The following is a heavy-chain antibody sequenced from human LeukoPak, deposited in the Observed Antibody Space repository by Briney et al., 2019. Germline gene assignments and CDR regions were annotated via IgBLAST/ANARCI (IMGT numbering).Heavy chain of an antibody. CDR1: GGSISSGGYH. Sequence: PSQTLSLTCTVSGGSISSGGYHWSWIRQHPGKGLEWIGYIYYSGSTYYNPSLKSRVTISVDTSKNQFSLKLSSVTAADTAVYYCARDKYYDSSGYYANWFDPWGQGTLVNVSS. J-gene: IGHJ5*02. V-gene: IGHV4-31*03. CDR3: ARDKYYDSSGYYANWFDP. D-gene: IGHD3-22*01. CDR2: IYYSGST.